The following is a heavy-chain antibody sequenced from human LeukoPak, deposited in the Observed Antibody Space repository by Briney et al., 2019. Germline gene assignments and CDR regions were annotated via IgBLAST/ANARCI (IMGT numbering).Heavy chain of an antibody. CDR3: ARGLSNCSGGSCYSATFDY. V-gene: IGHV1-2*02. D-gene: IGHD2-15*01. J-gene: IGHJ4*02. Sequence: ASVKVSCKASGYTFTGYYMHWVRQAPGQGLEWMGWINPNSSGTNYAQKFQGRVTMTRDTSISTAYMELSRLRSDDTAVYYCARGLSNCSGGSCYSATFDYWGQGTLVTVSS. CDR1: GYTFTGYY. CDR2: INPNSSGT.